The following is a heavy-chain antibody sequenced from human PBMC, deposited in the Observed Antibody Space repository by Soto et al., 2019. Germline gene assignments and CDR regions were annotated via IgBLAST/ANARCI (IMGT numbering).Heavy chain of an antibody. D-gene: IGHD6-19*01. J-gene: IGHJ3*02. Sequence: GGSLRLSCEASGFTFSSYSMNWVRQAPGKGLEWVSYISSSSSTIYYADFVKGRFTISRDNAKNSLYLQMNSLRAEDTAVYYCARRYYSNGWYDALDIWGRGTMVTVSS. CDR2: ISSSSSTI. CDR1: GFTFSSYS. CDR3: ARRYYSNGWYDALDI. V-gene: IGHV3-48*01.